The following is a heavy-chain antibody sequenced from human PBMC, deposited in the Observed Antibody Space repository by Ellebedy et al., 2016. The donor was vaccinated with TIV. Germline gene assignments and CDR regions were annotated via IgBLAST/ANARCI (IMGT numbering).Heavy chain of an antibody. Sequence: GGSLRLXCAASGFTFSSHSMHWVRQAPGKGLVWVSRMKGDGSSTSYADSVKGRFTISRDNAQNSLFLQMNSLRAEDTAVYFCAREAYCTSTSCYRLREWYFDLWGRGTLVTVSS. CDR2: MKGDGSST. CDR3: AREAYCTSTSCYRLREWYFDL. CDR1: GFTFSSHS. D-gene: IGHD2-2*02. V-gene: IGHV3-74*01. J-gene: IGHJ2*01.